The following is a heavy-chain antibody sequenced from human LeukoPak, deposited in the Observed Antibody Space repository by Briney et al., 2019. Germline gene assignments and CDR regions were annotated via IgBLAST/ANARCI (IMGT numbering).Heavy chain of an antibody. D-gene: IGHD6-19*01. V-gene: IGHV6-1*01. Sequence: GRTYYRSKWYNDYAVSVKSRITINPDTSKNQFSLQLNSVTPEDTAVYYCARSSVAGWFDPWGQGTLVTVSS. J-gene: IGHJ5*02. CDR2: TYYRSKWYN. CDR3: ARSSVAGWFDP.